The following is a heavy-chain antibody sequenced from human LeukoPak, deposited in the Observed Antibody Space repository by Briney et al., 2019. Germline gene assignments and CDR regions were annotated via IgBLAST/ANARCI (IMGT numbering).Heavy chain of an antibody. J-gene: IGHJ4*02. V-gene: IGHV3-30*04. D-gene: IGHD2-15*01. CDR1: GFTFSSYA. Sequence: GGSLRLSCAASGFTFSSYAMHWVRQAPGKGLEWVAVISYDGSNKYYADSVKGRFTISRDNSKNTLYLQMNSLRAEDTAVYYCARNIVVVVAAPFDYWGQGTLVTVSS. CDR3: ARNIVVVVAAPFDY. CDR2: ISYDGSNK.